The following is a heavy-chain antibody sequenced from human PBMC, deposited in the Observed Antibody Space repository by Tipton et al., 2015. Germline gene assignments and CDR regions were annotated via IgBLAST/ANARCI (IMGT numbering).Heavy chain of an antibody. Sequence: TLSLTCTVSGDTFNSGTYYWSWVRQYPGKGLEWIGHIYYRGNTFYKPSLKSRGTISIDTSKSQFSLMLTSVTAADTAVYYCARRIQVFLGVHWFDPWGQGTLVTVSS. D-gene: IGHD5-18*01. CDR3: ARRIQVFLGVHWFDP. J-gene: IGHJ5*02. CDR2: IYYRGNT. V-gene: IGHV4-30-4*08. CDR1: GDTFNSGTYY.